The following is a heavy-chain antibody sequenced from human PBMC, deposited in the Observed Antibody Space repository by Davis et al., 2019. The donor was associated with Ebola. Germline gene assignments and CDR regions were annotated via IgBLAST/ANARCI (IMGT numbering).Heavy chain of an antibody. V-gene: IGHV3-74*01. J-gene: IGHJ4*02. Sequence: GESLKISCAASGFTFSSYWMHWVRQAPGKGLVWVSRINSDGSSTSYADSVKGRFTISRDNSKNTLYLQMNSLRAEDTAVYYCARDRGGRVSGSNWRYFDYWGQGTLVTVSS. D-gene: IGHD1-26*01. CDR3: ARDRGGRVSGSNWRYFDY. CDR2: INSDGSST. CDR1: GFTFSSYW.